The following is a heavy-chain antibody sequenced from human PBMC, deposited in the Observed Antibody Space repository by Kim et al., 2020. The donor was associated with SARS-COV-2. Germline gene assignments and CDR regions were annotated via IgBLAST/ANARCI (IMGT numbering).Heavy chain of an antibody. V-gene: IGHV4-31*03. CDR2: IYYSGST. CDR3: ARGGGYGGNLEPNDY. D-gene: IGHD4-17*01. CDR1: GGSISSGGYY. J-gene: IGHJ4*02. Sequence: SETLSLTCTVSGGSISSGGYYWSWIRQHPGKGLEWIGYIYYSGSTYYNPSLKSRVTISVDTSKNQFSLKLSSVTAADTAVYYCARGGGYGGNLEPNDYWGQGTLVTVSS.